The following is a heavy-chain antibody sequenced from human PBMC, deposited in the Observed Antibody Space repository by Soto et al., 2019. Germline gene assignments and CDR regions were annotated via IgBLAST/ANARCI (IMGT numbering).Heavy chain of an antibody. Sequence: EVQLVESGGGLVQPGGSLRLSCAASGFTFSSYSMNWVRQAPGKGLEWVSYISSSSGTIYYGDSVKGRFTISRDNPKNSLYLQMNSLRAEDTAVYYCASGTSGDTFDIWGQGTMVTVSS. V-gene: IGHV3-48*01. CDR1: GFTFSSYS. D-gene: IGHD1-1*01. CDR2: ISSSSGTI. CDR3: ASGTSGDTFDI. J-gene: IGHJ3*02.